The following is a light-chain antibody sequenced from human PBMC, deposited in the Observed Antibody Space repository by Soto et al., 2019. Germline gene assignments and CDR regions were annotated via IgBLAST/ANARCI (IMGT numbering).Light chain of an antibody. J-gene: IGKJ3*01. Sequence: EVVLTQSPATLSLSPGERATLSCRASQSVDTYLAWYQQKPGQPPRLLIYDASNRATGIPARFSGSRSGTDFTLTITTLEPKDFAVYYCQQRSNWPPWTFGPGTKV. CDR2: DAS. V-gene: IGKV3-11*01. CDR3: QQRSNWPPWT. CDR1: QSVDTY.